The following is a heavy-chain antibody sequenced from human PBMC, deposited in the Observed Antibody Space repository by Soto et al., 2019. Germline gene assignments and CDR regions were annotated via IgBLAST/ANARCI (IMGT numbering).Heavy chain of an antibody. CDR3: ARDRAVLVPAALNDYYYYGMDL. CDR2: MNPNSGNT. Sequence: QVQLVQSGAEVKKPGASVKVSCKASGYTFTSYDINWVRQATGQGLEWMGWMNPNSGNTGYAQKFQGRVTMTRNTSISTAYMELSSLRSEDTAVYYCARDRAVLVPAALNDYYYYGMDLWGQGTTVTVSS. J-gene: IGHJ6*02. V-gene: IGHV1-8*01. CDR1: GYTFTSYD. D-gene: IGHD2-2*01.